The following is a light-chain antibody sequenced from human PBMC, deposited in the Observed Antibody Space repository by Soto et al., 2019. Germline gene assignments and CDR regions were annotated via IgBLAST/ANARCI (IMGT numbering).Light chain of an antibody. CDR3: QQYKSYSPT. V-gene: IGKV1-5*03. Sequence: DTQMTQSPSTLSASVGDRVTITCRASQRISNCLAWYQQRPGRAPNLLIHTASTLKSGVPSRFSGGGSGTEFTLTISRLQPDDFATYFCQQYKSYSPTFGQGTKVEIK. CDR2: TAS. J-gene: IGKJ1*01. CDR1: QRISNC.